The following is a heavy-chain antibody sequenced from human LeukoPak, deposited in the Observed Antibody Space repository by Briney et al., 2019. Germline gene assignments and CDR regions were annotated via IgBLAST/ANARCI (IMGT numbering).Heavy chain of an antibody. D-gene: IGHD6-19*01. V-gene: IGHV4-59*01. J-gene: IGHJ4*02. CDR3: ASSRSSSGWSLIDY. CDR2: IYYSGST. CDR1: GGSINSYY. Sequence: KASETLSLTCTVSGGSINSYYWSWIRQPPGKGPEWVGYIYYSGSTNYKPSLKRRVTISVDTSKNQFSLKVSSVTAADTAVYYCASSRSSSGWSLIDYWGQGALVTVSS.